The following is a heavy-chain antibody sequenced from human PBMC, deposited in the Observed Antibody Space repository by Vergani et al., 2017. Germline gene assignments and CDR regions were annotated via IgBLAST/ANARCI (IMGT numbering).Heavy chain of an antibody. D-gene: IGHD3-9*01. J-gene: IGHJ4*02. CDR2: ISSSSSYP. CDR3: ARFXALPAYYDILTGYSDPPYFDY. V-gene: IGHV3-11*05. Sequence: QVQLVESGGGLVKPGGSLRLSCAASGFTFSDYYMSWIRQAPGKGLEWVSYISSSSSYPNYADSVKGRFTISRDNAKNSLYLQMNSLRAEDTAVYYCARFXALPAYYDILTGYSDPPYFDYWGQGTLVTVSS. CDR1: GFTFSDYY.